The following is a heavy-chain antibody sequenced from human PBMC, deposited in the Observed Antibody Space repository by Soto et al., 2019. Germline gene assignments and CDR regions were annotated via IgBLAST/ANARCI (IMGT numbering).Heavy chain of an antibody. CDR3: AREDSSGYLLCDY. V-gene: IGHV3-48*02. Sequence: EVQLVESGGGLVQPGGSLRLSCAASGFTFSSYSMNWVRQAPGKGLEWVSYISSSSSAIYYADSVKGRFTISRDNAKNSLYLQMNSLRDEDTAVYYCAREDSSGYLLCDYWGQGTLVTVSS. CDR1: GFTFSSYS. CDR2: ISSSSSAI. D-gene: IGHD3-22*01. J-gene: IGHJ4*02.